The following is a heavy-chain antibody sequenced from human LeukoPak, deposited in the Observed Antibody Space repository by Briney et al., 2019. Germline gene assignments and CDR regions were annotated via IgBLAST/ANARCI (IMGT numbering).Heavy chain of an antibody. V-gene: IGHV4-31*03. Sequence: PSETLSLTCTVSGGSISSGGYYWSWIRQHPGKGLEWIGYIYYSGSTYYNPSLKSRVTISVDTSKNQFSLKLSSVTAADTAVYYCARGAGDWSSFDYWGQGTLVTVSS. CDR1: GGSISSGGYY. D-gene: IGHD3-3*01. J-gene: IGHJ4*02. CDR3: ARGAGDWSSFDY. CDR2: IYYSGST.